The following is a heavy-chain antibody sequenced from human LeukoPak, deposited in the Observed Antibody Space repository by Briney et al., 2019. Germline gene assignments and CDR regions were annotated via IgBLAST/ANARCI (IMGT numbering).Heavy chain of an antibody. CDR1: GFTFSNYA. Sequence: GGPLRLSCAASGFTFSNYAMSWVRQAPGKGLEWVSSISGRGGSTNYADSVKGRFTISRDNSENTLDLQMNSLRAEDTAAYYCAKGTAGHCSGGSCYPFDYWGQGTLVTVSS. J-gene: IGHJ4*02. CDR3: AKGTAGHCSGGSCYPFDY. CDR2: ISGRGGST. D-gene: IGHD2-15*01. V-gene: IGHV3-23*01.